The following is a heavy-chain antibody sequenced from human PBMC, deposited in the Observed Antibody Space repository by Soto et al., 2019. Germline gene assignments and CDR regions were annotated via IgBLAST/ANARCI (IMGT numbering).Heavy chain of an antibody. CDR1: GFTFRDYG. Sequence: EEQLLESGGGLVQPGGSLRLSCAVSGFTFRDYGMSWVRQAPGQGLEWVSAISGRGDRTYYADSVKGRFTISRDNSKNTLSLQITTLRAEDTAIYFCAKDVFADAKPFDYWGQGTLVTVSS. D-gene: IGHD2-21*01. J-gene: IGHJ4*02. V-gene: IGHV3-23*01. CDR3: AKDVFADAKPFDY. CDR2: ISGRGDRT.